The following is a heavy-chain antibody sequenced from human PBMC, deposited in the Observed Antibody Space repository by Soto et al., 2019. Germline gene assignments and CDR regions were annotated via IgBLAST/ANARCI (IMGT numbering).Heavy chain of an antibody. Sequence: GESLKISCAASGFTFSSYGMHWVRQAPGKGLEWVAVISYDGSNKYYADSVKGRFTISRDNSKNTLYLQMNSLRAEDTAVYYCAKDFKVRYSLSLRYGMDVWGQGTTVTVSS. CDR3: AKDFKVRYSLSLRYGMDV. D-gene: IGHD3-9*01. CDR1: GFTFSSYG. J-gene: IGHJ6*02. V-gene: IGHV3-30*18. CDR2: ISYDGSNK.